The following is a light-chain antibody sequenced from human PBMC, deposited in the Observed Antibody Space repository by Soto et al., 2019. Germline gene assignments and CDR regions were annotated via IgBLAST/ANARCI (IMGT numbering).Light chain of an antibody. J-gene: IGKJ5*01. CDR3: QQYDSSPSIT. CDR2: GVS. CDR1: QSVSSSH. Sequence: EIVLTQCPGTLSLSPGERATLSCRASQSVSSSHLAWYQQKPGQAPRLLIYGVSKRATGIPDRFSGSGSGTDFTLTISRLEPEDFAVYHCQQYDSSPSITFGQGTRLEIK. V-gene: IGKV3-20*01.